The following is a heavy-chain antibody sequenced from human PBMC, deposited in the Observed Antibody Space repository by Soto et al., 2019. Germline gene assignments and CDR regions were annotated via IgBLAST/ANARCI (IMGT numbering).Heavy chain of an antibody. CDR1: GGTFSSYA. CDR2: IIPIFGTA. J-gene: IGHJ6*02. CDR3: ARIAYCGGDCLANGMDV. Sequence: GASVEVSCKXSGGTFSSYAISWVRQAPGQGLEWMGGIIPIFGTANYAQKFQGRVTITADESTSTAYMELSSLRSEDTAVYYCARIAYCGGDCLANGMDVWGQGTTVTVSS. D-gene: IGHD2-21*02. V-gene: IGHV1-69*13.